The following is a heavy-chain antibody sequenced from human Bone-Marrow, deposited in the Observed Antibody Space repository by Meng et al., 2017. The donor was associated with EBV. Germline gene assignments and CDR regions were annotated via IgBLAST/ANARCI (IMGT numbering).Heavy chain of an antibody. D-gene: IGHD5-18*01. CDR3: ATPLETTMAPDH. CDR1: GYTVIGSF. J-gene: IGHJ4*02. CDR2: INPKTGDS. V-gene: IGHV1-2*06. Sequence: VQLVQSGDEMKQSGASVRVSCRASGYTVIGSFMHWVREAPGQGLEWVGRINPKTGDSDLSPKFRGRVSLTRETSTGTAYMDFSSLQSADTAVYFCATPLETTMAPDHWGQGTLVTVSS.